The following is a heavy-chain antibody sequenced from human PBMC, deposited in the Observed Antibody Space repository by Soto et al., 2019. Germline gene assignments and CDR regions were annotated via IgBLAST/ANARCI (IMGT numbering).Heavy chain of an antibody. Sequence: EAQLLESGGDLIQPGGSLTLSCAASGFTFASHAMSWVRQAPGKGLEWVSGSSANGGRANYADSVKGRFSLSRDNSRNTMFLQMHSLTAEDTAIYYCASWVIALGGTGYFRHWGQGTLVTVSS. V-gene: IGHV3-23*01. CDR1: GFTFASHA. CDR2: SSANGGRA. CDR3: ASWVIALGGTGYFRH. J-gene: IGHJ1*01. D-gene: IGHD6-19*01.